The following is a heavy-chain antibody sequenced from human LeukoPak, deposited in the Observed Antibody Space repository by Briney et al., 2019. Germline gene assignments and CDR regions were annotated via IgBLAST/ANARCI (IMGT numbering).Heavy chain of an antibody. Sequence: GGSLRLSCAASGFTLITYWLSWVPQAPGKGLEWVANIKQDGSEKYYVDSVKGRFTISRDNAKNSLYLQMNSLRAEDTAVYYCARDGAPIAAAGNFDYWGQGTLVTVSS. D-gene: IGHD6-13*01. CDR1: GFTLITYW. CDR3: ARDGAPIAAAGNFDY. J-gene: IGHJ4*02. V-gene: IGHV3-7*01. CDR2: IKQDGSEK.